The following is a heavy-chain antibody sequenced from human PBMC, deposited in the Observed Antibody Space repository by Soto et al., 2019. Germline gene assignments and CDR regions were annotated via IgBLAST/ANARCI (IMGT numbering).Heavy chain of an antibody. V-gene: IGHV1-69*08. CDR1: GGTFSSYT. J-gene: IGHJ4*02. D-gene: IGHD6-19*01. CDR2: IIPILGTA. CDR3: ARKRIAVADFDY. Sequence: ASVKVSCKDSGGTFSSYTISWVRQAPGQGLEWMGRIIPILGTANYAQKFQGRVTITADESTSTAYMELSSLRSEDTAVYYCARKRIAVADFDYWGQGTLVTVSS.